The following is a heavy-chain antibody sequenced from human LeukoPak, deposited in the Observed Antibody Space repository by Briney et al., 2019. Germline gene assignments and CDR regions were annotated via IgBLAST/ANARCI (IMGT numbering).Heavy chain of an antibody. CDR3: ARAIYDSSGGYNWFDP. Sequence: ASVKASCKASGYTFTGYYMHWVRQAPGQGLEWMGWINPNSGGTNYAQKFQGRVTMTRDTSISTAYMELSRLRSDDTAVYYCARAIYDSSGGYNWFDPWGQGTLVTVSS. V-gene: IGHV1-2*02. CDR2: INPNSGGT. D-gene: IGHD3-22*01. J-gene: IGHJ5*02. CDR1: GYTFTGYY.